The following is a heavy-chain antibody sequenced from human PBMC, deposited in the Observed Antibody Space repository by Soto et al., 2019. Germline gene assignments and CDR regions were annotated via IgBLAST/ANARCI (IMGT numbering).Heavy chain of an antibody. J-gene: IGHJ3*02. V-gene: IGHV4-39*01. D-gene: IGHD3-22*01. CDR3: ARTYYYDSSGFRYTFDI. Sequence: SETLSLTCTVSGDSISSSSYCWGWIRQPPGKGLEWIGSIYYSGSTYYNPSLKSRVTISVDTSKNQFSLKLSSVTAADTAVYYCARTYYYDSSGFRYTFDIWSQGTMVTVSS. CDR2: IYYSGST. CDR1: GDSISSSSYC.